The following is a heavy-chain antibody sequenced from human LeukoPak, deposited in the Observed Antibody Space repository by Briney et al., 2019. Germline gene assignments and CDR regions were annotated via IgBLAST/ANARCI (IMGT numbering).Heavy chain of an antibody. V-gene: IGHV3-21*01. CDR2: ISSSSSYI. Sequence: GGSLRLSCAASGFTFSSYSMNWVRQAPGEGLEWVSSISSSSSYIYYADSVKGRFTISRDNAKNSLYLQMNSLRAEDTAVYYCARGRRITMVRGSYFDYWGQGTLVTVSS. D-gene: IGHD3-10*01. CDR1: GFTFSSYS. CDR3: ARGRRITMVRGSYFDY. J-gene: IGHJ4*02.